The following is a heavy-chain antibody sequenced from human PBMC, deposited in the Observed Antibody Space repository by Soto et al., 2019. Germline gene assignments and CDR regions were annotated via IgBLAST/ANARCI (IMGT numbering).Heavy chain of an antibody. D-gene: IGHD2-2*01. Sequence: PSETLSLTCTVSGGSISSYYWSWIRQPPGKGLEWIGYIYYSGSTNYNPSLKSRVTISVDTSKNQFSLKLSSVTAADTAVYYCARTVDIVVVPAALDAFDIWSQGTMVTVSS. J-gene: IGHJ3*02. V-gene: IGHV4-59*08. CDR2: IYYSGST. CDR1: GGSISSYY. CDR3: ARTVDIVVVPAALDAFDI.